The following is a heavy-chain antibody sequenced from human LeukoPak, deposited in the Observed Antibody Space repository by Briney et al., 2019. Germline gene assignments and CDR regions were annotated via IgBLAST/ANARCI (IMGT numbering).Heavy chain of an antibody. CDR1: GFTFSSYI. V-gene: IGHV3-66*01. D-gene: IGHD1-26*01. Sequence: GGSLRLSCAASGFTFSSYITNWVRQAPGKGLEWVSVIYSGGRTYYAESVKGRFSISRDILKNSLFLQMNSLRAEDSAVYYCAREGPSSGSYDSWGQGTLVTVSS. CDR3: AREGPSSGSYDS. CDR2: IYSGGRT. J-gene: IGHJ5*01.